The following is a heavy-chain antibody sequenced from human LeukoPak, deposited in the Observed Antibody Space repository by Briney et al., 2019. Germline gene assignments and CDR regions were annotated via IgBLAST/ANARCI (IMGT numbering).Heavy chain of an antibody. V-gene: IGHV4-59*12. J-gene: IGHJ4*02. D-gene: IGHD6-13*01. CDR2: IYYSGST. CDR1: GGSISSYY. Sequence: SETLSLTCTVSGGSISSYYWSWIRQPPGKGLEWIGYIYYSGSTNYNPSLKSRVTISVDTSKNQFSLKLSSVTAADTAVYYCARREAGIAAAGPDYWGQGTLVTVSS. CDR3: ARREAGIAAAGPDY.